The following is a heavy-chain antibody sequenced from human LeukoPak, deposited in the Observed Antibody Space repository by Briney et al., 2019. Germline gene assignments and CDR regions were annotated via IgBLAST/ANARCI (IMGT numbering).Heavy chain of an antibody. CDR1: GFTFSSYS. D-gene: IGHD2-2*01. CDR2: ISISSSDI. V-gene: IGHV3-21*01. CDR3: ARERVVPAADIPNWFDP. J-gene: IGHJ5*02. Sequence: PGGSLRLSCAASGFTFSSYSMNCVRQAPGKGLEWLSSISISSSDIYYADSVEGRFTISRDNAKNSLYLQMNRLRAEDTAVYYCARERVVPAADIPNWFDPWGQGTLVTVSS.